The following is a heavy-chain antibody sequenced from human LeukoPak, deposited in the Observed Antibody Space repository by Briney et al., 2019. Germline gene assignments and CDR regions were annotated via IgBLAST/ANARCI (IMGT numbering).Heavy chain of an antibody. D-gene: IGHD1-1*01. J-gene: IGHJ4*02. V-gene: IGHV3-23*01. CDR1: TFTFSSYG. CDR2: ISGSGGST. Sequence: GGSLRLSCGASTFTFSSYGMSWVRQAPGKGLEWVSAISGSGGSTYYADSVKGRFTISRDNSKNSLYLQMNSLRAEDTAVYYCAKELERTLLEYWGQGTLVTVSS. CDR3: AKELERTLLEY.